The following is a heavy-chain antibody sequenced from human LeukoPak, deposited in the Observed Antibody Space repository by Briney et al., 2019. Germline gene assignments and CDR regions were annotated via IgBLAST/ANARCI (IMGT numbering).Heavy chain of an antibody. CDR3: ARATNSYGGNSDY. CDR2: ISSSGSTI. CDR1: GFTFSSYD. D-gene: IGHD4-23*01. V-gene: IGHV3-48*03. Sequence: GGSLRLSCTASGFTFSSYDMNWVRHAPGKGLEWVSYISSSGSTIYHADSVKGRFTISRYNAKKSLYLQMNSLRAEDTAVYYCARATNSYGGNSDYWGQGTLVTVSS. J-gene: IGHJ4*02.